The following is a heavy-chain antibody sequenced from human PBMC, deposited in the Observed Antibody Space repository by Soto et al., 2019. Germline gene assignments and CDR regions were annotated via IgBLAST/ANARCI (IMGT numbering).Heavy chain of an antibody. CDR1: GYAFTTYG. V-gene: IGHV1-18*01. D-gene: IGHD1-1*01. J-gene: IGHJ4*02. Sequence: VHLVQSGAEVKKPGASVKVSCQGSGYAFTTYGITWVRQAPGQGLEWMGWISAHNGNTNYAQKLQGRVTVTRDTSTSPAYMELRSLRYDDTAVYYCARGRYGDYWGQGALVTVSS. CDR2: ISAHNGNT. CDR3: ARGRYGDY.